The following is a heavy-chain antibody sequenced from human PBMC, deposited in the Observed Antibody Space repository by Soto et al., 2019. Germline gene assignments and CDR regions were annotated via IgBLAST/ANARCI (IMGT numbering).Heavy chain of an antibody. V-gene: IGHV2-70*01. CDR2: IDWDDDK. D-gene: IGHD3-3*01. Sequence: GSGPTLVNPTQTLTLTCTFSGFSLSTSGMCVSWIRQPPGKALEWLALIDWDDDKYYSTSLKTRLTISKDTSKNQVVLTMTNMDPVDTATYYCARIRDYDFWSGYYLFDCWGQGTLVTVSS. CDR3: ARIRDYDFWSGYYLFDC. CDR1: GFSLSTSGMC. J-gene: IGHJ4*02.